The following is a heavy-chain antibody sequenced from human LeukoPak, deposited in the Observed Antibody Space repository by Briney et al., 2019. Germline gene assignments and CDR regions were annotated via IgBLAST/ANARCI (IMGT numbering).Heavy chain of an antibody. CDR2: IYENGGTT. CDR1: GFAFSSYA. CDR3: AKDFRIGYSAHFDY. V-gene: IGHV3-23*01. Sequence: GGSLRLSCAASGFAFSSYAMSWVRQAPEKGLEFVSGIYENGGTTYYADSVKGRFSISRDNSKNTLYLQMDSLRGEDTAVYYCAKDFRIGYSAHFDYWGQGALVTVSS. J-gene: IGHJ4*02. D-gene: IGHD2-21*01.